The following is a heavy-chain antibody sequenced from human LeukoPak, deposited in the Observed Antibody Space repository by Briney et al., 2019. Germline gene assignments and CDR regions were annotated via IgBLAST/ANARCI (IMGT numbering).Heavy chain of an antibody. J-gene: IGHJ4*02. D-gene: IGHD3-3*01. CDR1: GFTFTNYA. Sequence: PGGSLRLSCVASGFTFTNYAMNWVRQAPGKGLEWVANIKQDGSEKYYVDSVKGRFTISRDNAKNSLYLQMNSLRAEDTAVYYCARAVDYDFWSGYYQATAGSYYFDYWGQGTLVTVSS. CDR2: IKQDGSEK. CDR3: ARAVDYDFWSGYYQATAGSYYFDY. V-gene: IGHV3-7*01.